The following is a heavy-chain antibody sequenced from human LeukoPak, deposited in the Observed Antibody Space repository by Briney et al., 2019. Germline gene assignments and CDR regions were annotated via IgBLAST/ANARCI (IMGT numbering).Heavy chain of an antibody. J-gene: IGHJ4*02. CDR3: ARADYGGNSELDY. Sequence: ASVKVSCKASGYTFTGYYMHWVRQAPGQGLEWMGWINPNSGGTNYAQKFQGWVTMTRDTSISTAYMELSRLRSDDAAVYYCARADYGGNSELDYWGQGTLVTVSS. V-gene: IGHV1-2*04. CDR2: INPNSGGT. CDR1: GYTFTGYY. D-gene: IGHD4-23*01.